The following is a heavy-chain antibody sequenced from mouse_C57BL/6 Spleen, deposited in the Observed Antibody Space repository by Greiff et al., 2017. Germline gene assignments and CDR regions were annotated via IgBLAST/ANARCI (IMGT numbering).Heavy chain of an antibody. V-gene: IGHV5-12*01. CDR1: GFTFSDYY. D-gene: IGHD2-13*01. CDR2: ISNGGGST. J-gene: IGHJ4*01. CDR3: ARLDYRAMDY. Sequence: EVKLMESGGGLVQPGGSLKLSCAASGFTFSDYYMYWVRQTPEKRLEWVAYISNGGGSTYYPDTVKGRFTISRDNAKNTLYLQMRRLKSEDTAMYYCARLDYRAMDYWGQGTSVTVSS.